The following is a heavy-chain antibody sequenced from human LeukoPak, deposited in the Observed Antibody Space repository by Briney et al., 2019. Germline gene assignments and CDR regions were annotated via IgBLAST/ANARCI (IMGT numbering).Heavy chain of an antibody. CDR3: AKDRLSKWGLDAFDI. V-gene: IGHV3-23*01. Sequence: GVSLRLTCAASGFTFTSYDVSWVRQAPEKGLEWVSAISGSGGSTYHADSVKGRFTISRDNSKNTVYLQMNSLRAEDTAIYYCAKDRLSKWGLDAFDIWGQGTMVTVSS. CDR2: ISGSGGST. D-gene: IGHD7-27*01. J-gene: IGHJ3*02. CDR1: GFTFTSYD.